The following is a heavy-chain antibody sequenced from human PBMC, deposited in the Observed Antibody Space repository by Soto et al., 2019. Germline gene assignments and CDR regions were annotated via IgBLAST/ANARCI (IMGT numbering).Heavy chain of an antibody. CDR1: GGTFSSYT. CDR3: ARGGYCSGGSCYRGTPYYYHYMDV. V-gene: IGHV1-69*02. J-gene: IGHJ6*03. Sequence: QVQLVQSGAEVKKPGYSVKVSCKASGGTFSSYTISWVRQAPGQGLEWMGRSIPIRGIANYAQKFQGRVTITADKSTSTDYMELRSLRSEDTAVYYCARGGYCSGGSCYRGTPYYYHYMDVWGKGPTVTVSS. CDR2: SIPIRGIA. D-gene: IGHD2-15*01.